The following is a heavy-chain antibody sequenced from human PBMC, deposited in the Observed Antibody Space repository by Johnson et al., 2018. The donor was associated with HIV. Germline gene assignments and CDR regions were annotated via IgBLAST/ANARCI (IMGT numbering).Heavy chain of an antibody. J-gene: IGHJ3*02. CDR3: AREGAPSARDFGAFDI. CDR1: GFTFSSYA. V-gene: IGHV3-23*04. Sequence: EVQLVESGGGLVQPGGSLRLSCAASGFTFSSYAMSWVRQAPGKGLEWVSAISGSGDNTYYADSVKGRFIVSKDNSKNTLYLQMSSLRAEDTAVYYCAREGAPSARDFGAFDIWGQGTMVTVSS. D-gene: IGHD1-26*01. CDR2: ISGSGDNT.